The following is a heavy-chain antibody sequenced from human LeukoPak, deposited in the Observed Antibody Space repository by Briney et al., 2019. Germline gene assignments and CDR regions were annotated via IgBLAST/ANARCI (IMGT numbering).Heavy chain of an antibody. CDR3: ARPCTYYNISVYYYYFDY. CDR1: GGSISSYY. D-gene: IGHD3-22*01. Sequence: SETLSLTCTVSGGSISSYYWSWIRQPPGKGLEWIGYIYYSGSTNYNPSLKSRVTISVDTSKNQFSLKLSSVTAADTAVYYCARPCTYYNISVYYYYFDYWGQGTLVTVSS. J-gene: IGHJ4*02. V-gene: IGHV4-59*01. CDR2: IYYSGST.